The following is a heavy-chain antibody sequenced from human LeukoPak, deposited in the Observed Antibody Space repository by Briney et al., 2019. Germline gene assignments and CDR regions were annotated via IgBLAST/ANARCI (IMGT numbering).Heavy chain of an antibody. CDR3: ARGKSSGYSSGWVEKYYHYYYGMDV. J-gene: IGHJ6*02. CDR1: GYTFTSYD. D-gene: IGHD6-19*01. V-gene: IGHV1-8*01. CDR2: MNPNSGNT. Sequence: SVKVSCQASGYTFTSYDINWVRQATGQGLEWMGWMNPNSGNTGYAQKFQGRVTMTRNTSISTAYMELSSLRSEDTAVYYCARGKSSGYSSGWVEKYYHYYYGMDVWGQGTTVTVSS.